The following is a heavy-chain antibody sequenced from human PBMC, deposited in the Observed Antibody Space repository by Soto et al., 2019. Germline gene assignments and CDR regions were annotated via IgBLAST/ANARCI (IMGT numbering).Heavy chain of an antibody. CDR3: PGCSGGAFYKDYGIYA. V-gene: IGHV3-21*06. Sequence: EVHLVESGGGLVKPGGSLRLSCAVSGFTFSSCTMNWVRQAPGKGLEWVSSISPSSGHIYYADSVKGRCTISRDNAKNSQLLQINSLRFEATALYYFPGCSGGAFYKDYGIYACGQGTKDIVSS. D-gene: IGHD2-15*01. CDR1: GFTFSSCT. J-gene: IGHJ6*02. CDR2: ISPSSGHI.